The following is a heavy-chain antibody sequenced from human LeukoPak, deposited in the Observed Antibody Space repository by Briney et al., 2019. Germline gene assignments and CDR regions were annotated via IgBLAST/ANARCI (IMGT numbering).Heavy chain of an antibody. CDR1: GYSISSGYY. D-gene: IGHD6-13*01. J-gene: IGHJ5*02. CDR3: ARSHWGPYGSRIANWFDP. V-gene: IGHV4-38-2*02. Sequence: SETLSLTCTVSGYSISSGYYWGWIRQPPGKGLEWIGSIYYSGSTYYNPSLKSRVTISVDTSKNQFSLKLSSVTAADTAVYYCARSHWGPYGSRIANWFDPWGQGTLVTVSS. CDR2: IYYSGST.